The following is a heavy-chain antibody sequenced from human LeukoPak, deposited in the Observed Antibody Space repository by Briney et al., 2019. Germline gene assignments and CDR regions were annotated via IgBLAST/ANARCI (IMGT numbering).Heavy chain of an antibody. CDR1: GFTFSSYA. Sequence: GGSLRLSCAASGFTFSSYAMSWVRQAPGKGLEWVPAISGSGGSTYYADSVKGRFTISRDNSKNTLYLQMNSLRAEDTAVYYCAKDGIAAAGTGYFDYWGQGTLVTVSS. D-gene: IGHD6-13*01. J-gene: IGHJ4*02. V-gene: IGHV3-23*01. CDR2: ISGSGGST. CDR3: AKDGIAAAGTGYFDY.